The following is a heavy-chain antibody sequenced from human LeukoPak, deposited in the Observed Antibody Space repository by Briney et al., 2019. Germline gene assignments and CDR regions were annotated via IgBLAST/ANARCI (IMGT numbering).Heavy chain of an antibody. CDR1: GYTFTNYS. D-gene: IGHD5-24*01. CDR3: ARSELGTITAGPFNY. Sequence: GASVTVSCKASGYTFTNYSITWVRQAPGQGLEWMGWISGYQGSTKYAQNFQGRVTMTIDTSTSTAYMDLRSLRSDDTAIYFCARSELGTITAGPFNYWGQGTPVAVSS. CDR2: ISGYQGST. J-gene: IGHJ4*02. V-gene: IGHV1-18*01.